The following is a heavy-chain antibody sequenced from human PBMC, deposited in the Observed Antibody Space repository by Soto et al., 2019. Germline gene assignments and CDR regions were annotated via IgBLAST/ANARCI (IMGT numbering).Heavy chain of an antibody. Sequence: PGGSLRLSCAASGFTFSSYGMHWVRQAPGKGLEWVAVIWYDGSNKYYADSVKGRFTISRDNSKNTLYLQMNSLRAEDTAVYYCARDDYGSGSYHFDYWGQGTLVTVPS. J-gene: IGHJ4*02. CDR3: ARDDYGSGSYHFDY. V-gene: IGHV3-33*01. CDR1: GFTFSSYG. CDR2: IWYDGSNK. D-gene: IGHD3-10*01.